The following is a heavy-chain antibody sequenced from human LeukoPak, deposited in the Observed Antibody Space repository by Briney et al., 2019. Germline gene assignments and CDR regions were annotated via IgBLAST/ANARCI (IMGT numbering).Heavy chain of an antibody. D-gene: IGHD4-23*01. CDR3: ARPNYGGKSDFDY. J-gene: IGHJ4*02. V-gene: IGHV5-51*01. CDR1: GYSFTTYW. CDR2: INPSDPYT. Sequence: GESLKISCKVSGYSFTTYWIAWVRQMPGKGLEWMGIINPSDPYTSYSPSFQGHVTISSDKSISTAYLQWSSLKASDSAMYYCARPNYGGKSDFDYWGQGTLVTVSS.